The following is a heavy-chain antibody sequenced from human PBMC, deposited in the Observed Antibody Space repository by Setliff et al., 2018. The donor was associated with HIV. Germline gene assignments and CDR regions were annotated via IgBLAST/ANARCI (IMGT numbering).Heavy chain of an antibody. D-gene: IGHD6-13*01. CDR1: AGSIRSSTYY. CDR3: ARGARLLAGYSDRWDYYYMGV. J-gene: IGHJ6*03. V-gene: IGHV4-39*07. Sequence: SETLSLTCTVSAGSIRSSTYYWIWIRQPPGKGLEWIGEINHSGSTHYNPSLKSRSTISVDTSKNQFSLKVNSVTAADTAVYYCARGARLLAGYSDRWDYYYMGVWGKGTTVTVSS. CDR2: INHSGST.